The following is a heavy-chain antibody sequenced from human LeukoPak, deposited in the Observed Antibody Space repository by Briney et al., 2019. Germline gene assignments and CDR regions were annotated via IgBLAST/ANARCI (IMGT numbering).Heavy chain of an antibody. CDR1: GFTFSTYA. CDR3: AKDVTYYYDSGGYYSYFDC. J-gene: IGHJ4*02. D-gene: IGHD3-22*01. CDR2: ISGSGGST. V-gene: IGHV3-23*01. Sequence: GGSLRLSCAASGFTFSTYAMTWVRQAPGKGLEWVSAISGSGGSTYYADSVKGRFTISRDNSKNTLYLQMNSLRAEDTAVYYCAKDVTYYYDSGGYYSYFDCWGQGTLVTVSS.